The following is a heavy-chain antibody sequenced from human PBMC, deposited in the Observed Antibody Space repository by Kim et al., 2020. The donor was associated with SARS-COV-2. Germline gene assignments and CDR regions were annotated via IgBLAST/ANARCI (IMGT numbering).Heavy chain of an antibody. Sequence: GGSLRLSCAASGFTFSSYWMHWVRQAPGKGLVWVSRINSDGTMTYADSVKGRFTISRDNAKSTLYLQMNSLSAEDTAVYYCTRDERLTITSPGAFNMWGQGTMVTVSS. V-gene: IGHV3-74*01. J-gene: IGHJ3*02. CDR1: GFTFSSYW. D-gene: IGHD4-4*01. CDR2: INSDGTMT. CDR3: TRDERLTITSPGAFNM.